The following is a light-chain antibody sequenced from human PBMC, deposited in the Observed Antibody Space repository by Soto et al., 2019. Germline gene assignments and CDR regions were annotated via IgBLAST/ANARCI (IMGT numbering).Light chain of an antibody. CDR2: DAS. J-gene: IGKJ2*01. CDR3: QQYGSSPKT. V-gene: IGKV3-20*01. Sequence: ETVLTQSPGTLSLSPGERATLSCRASQSVSSSYLAWYQQKPGQAPRLLIYDASSRATGIPDRFSGSGSGTDFTLTISRLEPEDFAVYYWQQYGSSPKTFGQGTKLE. CDR1: QSVSSSY.